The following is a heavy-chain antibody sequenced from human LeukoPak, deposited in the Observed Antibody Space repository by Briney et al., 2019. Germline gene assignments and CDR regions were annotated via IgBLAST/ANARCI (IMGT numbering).Heavy chain of an antibody. CDR2: ISYDGTNQ. J-gene: IGHJ4*02. CDR3: ARDLLLWFGELSGDSDY. Sequence: QPGRSLRLSCAASGFSFSSYAFHWVRQAPGKGLEWVAVISYDGTNQYYADSVKGRFTISRDNSKNTLYLQMNSLRAEDTAVYYCARDLLLWFGELSGDSDYWGQGTLVTVSS. V-gene: IGHV3-30-3*01. CDR1: GFSFSSYA. D-gene: IGHD3-10*01.